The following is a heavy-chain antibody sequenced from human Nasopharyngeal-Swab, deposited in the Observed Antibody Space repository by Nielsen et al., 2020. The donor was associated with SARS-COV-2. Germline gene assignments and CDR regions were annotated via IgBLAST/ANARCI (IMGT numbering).Heavy chain of an antibody. D-gene: IGHD4-17*01. Sequence: GGSLRLSCAGSAFTFSDYYMGWIRQAPGKGLEWVSYISNSGDIIYYADSVKGRFTISRDNAKNSLYLQMNSLRAEDTAVYYCARPVHYAPVYYAMDLWGQGTTVTVS. J-gene: IGHJ6*02. CDR2: ISNSGDII. CDR3: ARPVHYAPVYYAMDL. V-gene: IGHV3-11*04. CDR1: AFTFSDYY.